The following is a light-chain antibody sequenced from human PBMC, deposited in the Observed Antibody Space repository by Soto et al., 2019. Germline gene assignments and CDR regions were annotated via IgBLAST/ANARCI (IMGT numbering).Light chain of an antibody. V-gene: IGLV1-40*01. CDR2: GNS. J-gene: IGLJ1*01. CDR3: QSYDSSLIGYV. CDR1: SSNIGAGYD. Sequence: QSVLTQPPSVSGAPGQKVTISCTGSSSNIGAGYDVHWYQQHPGTAPKLLIYGNSNRPSGVPDRFSGSKSGTSASLAITGLQAEDEADYYCQSYDSSLIGYVFGTVTKLTVL.